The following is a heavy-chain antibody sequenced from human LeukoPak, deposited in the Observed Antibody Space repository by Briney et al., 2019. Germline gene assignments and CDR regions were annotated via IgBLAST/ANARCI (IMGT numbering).Heavy chain of an antibody. V-gene: IGHV4-38-2*02. CDR3: ARGYYDFWSGYYLSDP. Sequence: PSETLSLTCTVSGYSISSGYYWGGIRQPPGKGLEWIGSIYHSGSTYYNPSLKSRVTISVDTSKNQFSLKLSSVTAADTAVYYCARGYYDFWSGYYLSDPWGQGTLVTVSS. CDR1: GYSISSGYY. CDR2: IYHSGST. D-gene: IGHD3-3*01. J-gene: IGHJ5*02.